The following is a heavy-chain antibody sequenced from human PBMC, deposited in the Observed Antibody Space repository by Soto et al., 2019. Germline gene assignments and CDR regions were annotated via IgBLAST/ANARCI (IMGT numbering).Heavy chain of an antibody. V-gene: IGHV3-7*01. J-gene: IGHJ4*02. CDR2: IKGDGSQK. Sequence: EVQLVESGGGLVQPGGSLRLSCAASGFTFSNFWMSWVRQAPGKGLEWVANIKGDGSQKYYVDSVKGRFTISRDNAKNSRYLQMNSLRAEDTAVYYCARDLTTKTTLVTYFDYWGQGTLATVSS. CDR1: GFTFSNFW. D-gene: IGHD4-4*01. CDR3: ARDLTTKTTLVTYFDY.